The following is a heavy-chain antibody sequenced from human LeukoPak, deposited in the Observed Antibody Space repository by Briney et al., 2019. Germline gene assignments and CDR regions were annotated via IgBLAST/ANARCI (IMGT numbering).Heavy chain of an antibody. V-gene: IGHV3-23*01. CDR2: IAGGDEST. CDR3: ARGVYWSLDY. J-gene: IGHJ4*02. Sequence: GGSLRLSCAISGFIFNTNGMTWVRQSPGKGLEWLATIAGGDESTYYADSVKGRFAISRDNSKNTVFLHMNSLRVEDTAVYYCARGVYWSLDYRGQGTPVTVSS. D-gene: IGHD1-1*01. CDR1: GFIFNTNG.